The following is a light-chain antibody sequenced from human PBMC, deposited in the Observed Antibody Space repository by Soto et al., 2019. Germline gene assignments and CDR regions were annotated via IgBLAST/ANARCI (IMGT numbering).Light chain of an antibody. CDR3: PQRSNWLT. J-gene: IGKJ4*01. Sequence: EIVLTQSPATLSLSPGERATLSCRASQSVSSYLAWYQQKPGQAPRLLIYDASNRATGIPARFSGSGSGTDFTLTISSLEPEDFAVYCCPQRSNWLTFGGGTKVEIK. CDR1: QSVSSY. CDR2: DAS. V-gene: IGKV3-11*01.